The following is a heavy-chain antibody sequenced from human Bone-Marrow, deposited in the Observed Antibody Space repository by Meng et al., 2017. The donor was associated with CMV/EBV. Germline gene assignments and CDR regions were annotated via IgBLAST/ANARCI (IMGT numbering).Heavy chain of an antibody. CDR2: ISASGGST. V-gene: IGHV3-23*01. D-gene: IGHD3-22*01. CDR3: AIVPDYYDSSGYLRRFDP. Sequence: ETLSLTCTVSGFSISSSSYYWGWIRQPPGKGLEWVSTISASGGSTYYADSVKGRFTISRDNSKNTLYLQMNSLRAEDTAVYYCAIVPDYYDSSGYLRRFDPWGQGTLVTVSS. CDR1: GFSISSSSYY. J-gene: IGHJ5*02.